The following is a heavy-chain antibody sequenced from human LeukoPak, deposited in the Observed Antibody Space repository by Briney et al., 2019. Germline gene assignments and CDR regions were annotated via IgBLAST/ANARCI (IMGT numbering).Heavy chain of an antibody. CDR2: INAGNGNT. Sequence: ASVKVSCKASGYTFTSYYMHWVRQAPGQRLEWMGWINAGNGNTKYSQKFQGRVTITRDTSASTAYMELRSLRSDDTAVYYCASSIVGAYDAFDIWGQGTMVTVSS. CDR1: GYTFTSYY. J-gene: IGHJ3*02. V-gene: IGHV1-3*01. D-gene: IGHD1-26*01. CDR3: ASSIVGAYDAFDI.